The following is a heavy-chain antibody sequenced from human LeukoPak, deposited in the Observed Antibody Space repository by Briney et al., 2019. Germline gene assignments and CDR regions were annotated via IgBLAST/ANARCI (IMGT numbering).Heavy chain of an antibody. D-gene: IGHD5-24*01. CDR1: DGSISSGSYY. CDR2: IYTGGST. V-gene: IGHV4-61*02. J-gene: IGHJ4*02. Sequence: SETLSLTCTVSDGSISSGSYYWSWIRQPAGKGLEWIGRIYTGGSTNYNPSLKSRVTISIDRSKNQFSLKLSSVTAADTAVYYCAKAPYGYNYGYFDYWGQGTLVTVSS. CDR3: AKAPYGYNYGYFDY.